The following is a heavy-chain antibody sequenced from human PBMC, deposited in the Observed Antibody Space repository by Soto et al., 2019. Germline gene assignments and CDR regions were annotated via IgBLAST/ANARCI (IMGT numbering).Heavy chain of an antibody. CDR1: GGSISSGGYY. CDR3: ARSLFP. J-gene: IGHJ5*02. D-gene: IGHD3-16*01. Sequence: QVQLQESGPGLVKPSQTLSLTCTVSGGSISSGGYYWSGIRQHPGKGLEWTGYNYYSGSTYYNPSLKGRVTICVDTSTDHFSPKLSSVTAAGTAVYYCARSLFPWGQGTLVTISS. CDR2: NYYSGST. V-gene: IGHV4-31*03.